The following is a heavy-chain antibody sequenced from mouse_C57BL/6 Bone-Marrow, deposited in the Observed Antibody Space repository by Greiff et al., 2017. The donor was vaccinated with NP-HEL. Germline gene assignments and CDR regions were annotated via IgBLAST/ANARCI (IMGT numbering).Heavy chain of an antibody. D-gene: IGHD2-2*01. V-gene: IGHV14-3*01. CDR1: GFNIKNTY. J-gene: IGHJ3*01. Sequence: EVKLQQSVAELVRPGASVKLSCTASGFNIKNTYMHWVKQRPEQGLEWIGRIDPASGNTKYAPKFPGKATITADTSSTTAYLQLSSLTSEDTAIYYCAIYGYDPSWFAYWGQGTLVTVSA. CDR2: IDPASGNT. CDR3: AIYGYDPSWFAY.